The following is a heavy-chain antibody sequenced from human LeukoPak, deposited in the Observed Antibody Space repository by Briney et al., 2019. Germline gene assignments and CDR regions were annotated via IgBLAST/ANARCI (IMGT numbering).Heavy chain of an antibody. D-gene: IGHD6-19*01. V-gene: IGHV3-48*03. CDR3: ARAHGAGGLGYYYMDV. Sequence: GGSLRLSCAASGFTFSHYEMNWVRQAPGKGLEWISYIRFVDSSKSYADSVKGRFTISRDNAKKSLYLQMNSLRAEDTALYYCARAHGAGGLGYYYMDVWGKGTTVTISS. CDR1: GFTFSHYE. J-gene: IGHJ6*03. CDR2: IRFVDSSK.